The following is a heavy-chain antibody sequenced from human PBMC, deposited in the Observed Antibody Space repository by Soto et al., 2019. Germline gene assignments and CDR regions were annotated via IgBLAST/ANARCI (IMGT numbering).Heavy chain of an antibody. D-gene: IGHD2-21*01. CDR3: TRLYREIADHY. J-gene: IGHJ4*02. CDR2: IKQDGSDM. CDR1: GFSFSRDW. Sequence: EVQLVESGGGLVQPGGSLRLSCAASGFSFSRDWMTWVRQAPGKGLEWVAHIKQDGSDMYYVDSVKGRFTISRDNAQNSLFLQMNSLRPEDTAVYYCTRLYREIADHYWGQGTLVTVS. V-gene: IGHV3-7*05.